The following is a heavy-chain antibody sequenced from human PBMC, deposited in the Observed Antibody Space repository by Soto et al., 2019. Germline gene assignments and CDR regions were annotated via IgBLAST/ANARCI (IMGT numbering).Heavy chain of an antibody. V-gene: IGHV4-34*01. CDR2: INHSGST. CDR1: GGSFSGYY. J-gene: IGHJ1*01. Sequence: SETLSLTCAVYGGSFSGYYWNWIRQPPGKGLEWIGEINHSGSTNYNPSLKSRVIISVDTSKNQFSLKLSSVTAADTAVYYCARAWIEAAGTADRDRYFQEWGQGTQDTVSS. CDR3: ARAWIEAAGTADRDRYFQE. D-gene: IGHD6-13*01.